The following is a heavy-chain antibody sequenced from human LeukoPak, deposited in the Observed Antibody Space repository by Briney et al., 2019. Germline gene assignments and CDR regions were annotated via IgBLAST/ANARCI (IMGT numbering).Heavy chain of an antibody. D-gene: IGHD6-6*01. CDR2: IYYSGST. Sequence: SETLSLTCTVSGGSISSSSYYWGWIRQPPGKGLEWIGSIYYSGSTYYNPSPKSRVTISVDTSKNQFSLKLCSVTAADTAVYYCARTDQAPTDNWFDPWGEGTLVTVSS. CDR3: ARTDQAPTDNWFDP. J-gene: IGHJ5*02. V-gene: IGHV4-39*01. CDR1: GGSISSSSYY.